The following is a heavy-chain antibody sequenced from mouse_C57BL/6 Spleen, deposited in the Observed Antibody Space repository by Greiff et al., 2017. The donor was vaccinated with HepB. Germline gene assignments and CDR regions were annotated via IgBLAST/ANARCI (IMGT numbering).Heavy chain of an antibody. V-gene: IGHV1-81*01. Sequence: VQLQQSGAELARPGASVKLSCKASGYSFTSYGISWVKQRTGQGLEWIGEIYPRSGNTYYNEKFKGKATLTADKSSSTAYMELRSLTSEDSAVYFCARRDGSSLFDYWGQGTTLTVSS. J-gene: IGHJ2*01. CDR2: IYPRSGNT. D-gene: IGHD1-1*01. CDR1: GYSFTSYG. CDR3: ARRDGSSLFDY.